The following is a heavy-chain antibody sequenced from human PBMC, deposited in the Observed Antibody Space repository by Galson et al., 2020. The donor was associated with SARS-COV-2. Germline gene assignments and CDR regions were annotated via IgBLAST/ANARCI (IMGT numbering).Heavy chain of an antibody. CDR1: GYTFTNYD. D-gene: IGHD5-18*01. Sequence: ASVKVSCKASGYTFTNYDINWVRQATGEGLEWMGWMNPKSGDTGYVQKFQGRVTMTRDTSTSTAYMELSSLRSEDTAVYYCARGWERGVSYGNYFDPWGQGTLVTVAT. J-gene: IGHJ5*02. CDR2: MNPKSGDT. V-gene: IGHV1-8*01. CDR3: ARGWERGVSYGNYFDP.